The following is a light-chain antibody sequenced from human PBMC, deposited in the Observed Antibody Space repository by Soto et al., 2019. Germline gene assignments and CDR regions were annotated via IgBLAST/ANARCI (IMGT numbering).Light chain of an antibody. CDR3: QQLNTYPIT. CDR2: AAS. CDR1: QGISSY. V-gene: IGKV1-9*01. Sequence: DIQLTQSPSFLSASVGDRVTITCRASQGISSYLGWYQQKPGSAPKLLISAASTLQSGVPSRFSGSGSGTEFTLTISSLQPEDFATYYCQQLNTYPITFGQGTRLEIK. J-gene: IGKJ5*01.